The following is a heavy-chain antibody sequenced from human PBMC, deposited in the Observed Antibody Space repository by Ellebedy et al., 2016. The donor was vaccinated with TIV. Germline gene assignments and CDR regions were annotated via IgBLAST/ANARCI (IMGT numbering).Heavy chain of an antibody. CDR1: GFTFSNYG. CDR2: IWYDGSKI. Sequence: GESLKISCAASGFTFSNYGMHWVRQAPGKGLEWVALIWYDGSKIYYGDSVKGRFTISRDHSKNTLYLQMNSLRAEDTAVYYCAREFARADYYSDGFDIWGQGTMVSVSS. D-gene: IGHD3-22*01. CDR3: AREFARADYYSDGFDI. V-gene: IGHV3-33*01. J-gene: IGHJ3*02.